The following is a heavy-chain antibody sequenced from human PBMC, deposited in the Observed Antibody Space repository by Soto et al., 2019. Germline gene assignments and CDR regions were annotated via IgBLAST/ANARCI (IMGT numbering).Heavy chain of an antibody. CDR2: IYFSGST. D-gene: IGHD5-12*01. V-gene: IGHV4-39*01. J-gene: IGHJ4*02. CDR3: ARPATITHYFDY. CDR1: SGSISSTSYY. Sequence: SETLSLTCTVSSGSISSTSYYWGWIRQPPGKGLEWIGSIYFSGSTYYNPSLKSRVTISVDTSKNQFSLKLSSVTAADTAVYYCARPATITHYFDYWGQGTLVTVSS.